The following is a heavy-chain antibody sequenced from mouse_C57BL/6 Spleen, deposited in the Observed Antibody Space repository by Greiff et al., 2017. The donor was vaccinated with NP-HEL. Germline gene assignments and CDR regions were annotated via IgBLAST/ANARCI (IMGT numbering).Heavy chain of an antibody. CDR3: TRDSTSIYYGYDSFAY. V-gene: IGHV5-9-1*02. CDR1: GFTFSSYA. D-gene: IGHD2-2*01. J-gene: IGHJ3*01. Sequence: EVKVVESGEGLVKPGGSLKLSCAASGFTFSSYAMSWVRQTPEKRLEWVAYISSGGDYIYYAATVKGRFTISRDTARNTLYLQMSSLKSEDTAMYYCTRDSTSIYYGYDSFAYWGQGTLVTVSA. CDR2: ISSGGDYI.